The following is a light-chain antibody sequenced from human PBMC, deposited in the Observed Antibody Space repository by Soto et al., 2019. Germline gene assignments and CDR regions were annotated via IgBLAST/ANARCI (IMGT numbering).Light chain of an antibody. CDR1: QTVSSAY. CDR3: QQYGSSQYA. CDR2: VAS. J-gene: IGKJ2*01. Sequence: EIVLTQSPGTLSLSPGERATLSCRASQTVSSAYLAWYQQIPGQAPRLLIYVASSRAPVIPDRFSGSGSGTDFSLTISRVEPADVALYYCQQYGSSQYAFGPGTKLEIK. V-gene: IGKV3-20*01.